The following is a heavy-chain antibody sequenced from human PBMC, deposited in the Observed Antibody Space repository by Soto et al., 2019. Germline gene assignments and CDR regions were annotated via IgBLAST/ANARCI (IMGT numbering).Heavy chain of an antibody. CDR1: GGSISSGGYY. CDR3: ARVGISGTIDAFDI. J-gene: IGHJ3*02. D-gene: IGHD1-20*01. CDR2: IDNSGTS. V-gene: IGHV4-31*03. Sequence: QGQLQESGPGLVKPSQTLSLTCTVSGGSISSGGYYWGWIRQHPGKGLEWIGYIDNSGTSYYNPSLKSRVTISVDTSKNQFSLNLSSVTAAETAVYYCARVGISGTIDAFDIWGQGTMVTVSS.